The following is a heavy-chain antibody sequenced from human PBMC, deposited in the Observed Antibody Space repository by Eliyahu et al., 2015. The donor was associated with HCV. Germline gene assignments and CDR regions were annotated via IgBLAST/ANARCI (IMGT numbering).Heavy chain of an antibody. J-gene: IGHJ5*02. CDR3: ASGGGGIAVAGTGGWFDP. Sequence: QVQLQESGPGLVKPSETLSLTCTVSGGSITTYYWXWIRQPPGKGLEWIGYIHYSGSTNYNPSLKSRVTISVDTSMNQFSLNLTSVTAADTAVYYCASGGGGIAVAGTGGWFDPWGQGTLVTVSS. CDR2: IHYSGST. V-gene: IGHV4-59*01. D-gene: IGHD6-19*01. CDR1: GGSITTYY.